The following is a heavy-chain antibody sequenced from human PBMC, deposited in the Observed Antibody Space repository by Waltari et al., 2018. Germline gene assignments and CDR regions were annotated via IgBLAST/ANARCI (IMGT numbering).Heavy chain of an antibody. J-gene: IGHJ4*02. V-gene: IGHV4-34*01. CDR3: ARGSLIVVVTAITMVGGYFDY. Sequence: QVQLQQWGAGLLKPSETLSLTCAVYGGSFSGYYWSWIRQPPGKGLGWIGEINHSGSTNYNPSLKSRVTISVDTSKNQFSLKLSSVTAADTAVYYCARGSLIVVVTAITMVGGYFDYWGQGTLVTVSS. D-gene: IGHD2-21*02. CDR2: INHSGST. CDR1: GGSFSGYY.